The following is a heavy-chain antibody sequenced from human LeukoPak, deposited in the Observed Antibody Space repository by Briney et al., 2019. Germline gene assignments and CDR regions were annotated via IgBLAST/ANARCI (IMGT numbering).Heavy chain of an antibody. CDR3: ARDAIAAAGSYFDY. Sequence: GGSLRLSCVASGFTFSSYSMNWVRQAPGKGLEWVSSISSSSSYIYYADSVKGRFTISRDNAKNSLYLQMNSLRAEDTAVYYCARDAIAAAGSYFDYWGQGTLVTVSS. D-gene: IGHD6-13*01. J-gene: IGHJ4*02. CDR2: ISSSSSYI. CDR1: GFTFSSYS. V-gene: IGHV3-21*01.